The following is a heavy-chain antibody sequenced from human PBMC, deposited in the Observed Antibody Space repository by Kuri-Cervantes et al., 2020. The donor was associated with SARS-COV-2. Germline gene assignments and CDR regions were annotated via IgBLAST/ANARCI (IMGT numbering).Heavy chain of an antibody. V-gene: IGHV3-23*01. J-gene: IGHJ4*02. D-gene: IGHD3-3*01. CDR1: RFSFSSYA. CDR3: ATQGYSDFWSGYYTSRAHVDS. CDR2: INADGDST. Sequence: GESLKISCAASRFSFSSYAMSWVRQAPGKGLEWVSGINADGDSTYYADSVKGRFTISRDNSRNTLYLQMHSLRAEDTALYYCATQGYSDFWSGYYTSRAHVDSWGQGTLVTVSS.